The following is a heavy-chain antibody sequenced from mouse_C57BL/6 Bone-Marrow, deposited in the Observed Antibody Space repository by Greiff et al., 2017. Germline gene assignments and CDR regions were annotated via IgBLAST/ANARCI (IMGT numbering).Heavy chain of an antibody. CDR2: IYPGGGYT. CDR3: ARLYPNYCDS. D-gene: IGHD2-12*01. Sequence: QVQLQQSGAELVRPGTSVKMSCKASGYTFTNYWIGWAKQRPGHGLEWIGDIYPGGGYTNYNEKLKGKATLTADKSSSTAYMQFSSLTSEDSAIYYCARLYPNYCDSWGQGTTLTVSS. V-gene: IGHV1-63*01. CDR1: GYTFTNYW. J-gene: IGHJ2*01.